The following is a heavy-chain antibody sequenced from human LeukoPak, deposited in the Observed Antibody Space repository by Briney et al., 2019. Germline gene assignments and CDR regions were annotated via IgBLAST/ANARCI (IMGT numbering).Heavy chain of an antibody. CDR3: ARTSAYSYGYYSDY. V-gene: IGHV1-3*03. Sequence: ASVKVSCKASGYTFTSYAMHWVRQAPGQRLEWMGWINAGNGNTKYSQEFQGRVTITRDTSASTAYMELSSLRSEDMAVYYCARTSAYSYGYYSDYWGQGTLVTVSS. CDR1: GYTFTSYA. CDR2: INAGNGNT. J-gene: IGHJ4*02. D-gene: IGHD5-18*01.